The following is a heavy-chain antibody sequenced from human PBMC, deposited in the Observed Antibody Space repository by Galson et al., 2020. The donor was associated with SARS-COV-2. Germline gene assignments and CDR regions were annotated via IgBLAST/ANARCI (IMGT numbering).Heavy chain of an antibody. J-gene: IGHJ6*02. D-gene: IGHD2-2*01. CDR1: GGSISSGDYY. CDR2: IYYSGST. Sequence: ETSETLSLTCTVSGGSISSGDYYWSWIRQPPGKGLEWIGYIYYSGSTYYNPSLKSRVTISVDTSKNQFSLKLSSVTAADTAVYYCARLEYQLPLFGMDVWGQGTTVTVSS. V-gene: IGHV4-30-4*01. CDR3: ARLEYQLPLFGMDV.